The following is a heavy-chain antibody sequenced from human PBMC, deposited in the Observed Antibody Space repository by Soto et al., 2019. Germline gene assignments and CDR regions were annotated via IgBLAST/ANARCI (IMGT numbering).Heavy chain of an antibody. D-gene: IGHD3-9*01. CDR1: GYTFTGYY. J-gene: IGHJ6*02. CDR2: INPNSGGT. Sequence: ASVKVSCKASGYTFTGYYMHWVRQAPGQGLEWMGWINPNSGGTNYAQKFQGRVTMTRDTSISTAYMELSRLRSDDTAVYYCARPQYYDILTGPRSNHYYGMDVWGQGTTVTVSS. CDR3: ARPQYYDILTGPRSNHYYGMDV. V-gene: IGHV1-2*02.